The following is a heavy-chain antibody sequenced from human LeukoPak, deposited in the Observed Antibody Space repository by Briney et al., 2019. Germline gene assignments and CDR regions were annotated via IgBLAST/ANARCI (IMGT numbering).Heavy chain of an antibody. Sequence: GESLKISCEGSGYSFTTYWIGWMRQMPGKGLEWMGIIYPSDSDTTYSPSFQGQVTISADKSISTAYLQWSSLKASDTAMYYCARGPPVDYWGQGTLVTVPS. V-gene: IGHV5-51*01. CDR2: IYPSDSDT. CDR3: ARGPPVDY. CDR1: GYSFTTYW. J-gene: IGHJ4*02.